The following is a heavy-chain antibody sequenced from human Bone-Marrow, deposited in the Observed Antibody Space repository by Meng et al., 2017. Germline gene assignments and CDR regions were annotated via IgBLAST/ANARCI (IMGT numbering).Heavy chain of an antibody. J-gene: IGHJ4*01. CDR1: GFTFSNAW. CDR3: SGHVDY. V-gene: IGHV3-15*01. CDR2: MKSNVDGGTV. Sequence: EVQWVGSGGGFVKPGGSLRLSCAASGFTFSNAWMTWVRQAPGKGLEWIGRMKSNVDGGTVDYAAAVKGRFFISRDDSENTFYLQMNSLKTEDTAVYYCSGHVDYWGHGTLVTVSS.